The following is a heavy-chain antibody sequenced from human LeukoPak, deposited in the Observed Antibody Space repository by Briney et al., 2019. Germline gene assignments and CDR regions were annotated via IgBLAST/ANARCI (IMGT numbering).Heavy chain of an antibody. Sequence: SETLSLTCTVSGGSVSSGSYYWSWIRQPPGKGLEWIGYIYYSGSTNYNPSLKSRVTISVDTSKNQFSLKLSSVTAADTAVYYCAREKEVLDPWGQGTLVTVSS. J-gene: IGHJ5*02. V-gene: IGHV4-61*01. CDR2: IYYSGST. CDR3: AREKEVLDP. D-gene: IGHD3-10*01. CDR1: GGSVSSGSYY.